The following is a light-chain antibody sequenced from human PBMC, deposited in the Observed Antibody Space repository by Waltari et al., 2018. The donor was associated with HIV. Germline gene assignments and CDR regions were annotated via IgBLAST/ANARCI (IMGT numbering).Light chain of an antibody. CDR2: AAS. CDR3: QQSYSTPLT. V-gene: IGKV1-39*01. J-gene: IGKJ4*01. Sequence: DIQMTQSPSSLSASVGDRVTITCRASQTISNYLNWYQQRPGKAPKVLIYAASSLQSGVPSRFSGSGSGTDFTLTISSLQPEDFATYYCQQSYSTPLTFGGGTKVEIK. CDR1: QTISNY.